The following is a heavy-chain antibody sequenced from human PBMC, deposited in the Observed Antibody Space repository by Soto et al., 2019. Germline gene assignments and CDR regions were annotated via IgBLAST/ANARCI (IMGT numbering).Heavy chain of an antibody. CDR3: ARLRGLGVVSPYFDY. CDR1: GGSISSYY. J-gene: IGHJ4*02. Sequence: SETLSLTCTVSGGSISSYYWSWIRQPPGKGLEWIGYIYYSGSTNYNPSLKSRVTISVDTSKNQLSLKLSSVTAADTAVYYCARLRGLGVVSPYFDYWGQGALVTVSS. D-gene: IGHD3-16*01. V-gene: IGHV4-59*08. CDR2: IYYSGST.